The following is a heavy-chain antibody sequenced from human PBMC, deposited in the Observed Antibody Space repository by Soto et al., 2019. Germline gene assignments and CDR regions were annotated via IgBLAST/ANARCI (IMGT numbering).Heavy chain of an antibody. J-gene: IGHJ4*02. CDR3: AKPKYSSSWYCFDY. V-gene: IGHV4-39*01. CDR2: IYYSGTT. D-gene: IGHD6-13*01. Sequence: SETLSLTCTVSGGSISSRSYYWGWIRQPPGKGLEWIGTIYYSGTTYYNLSLKSRLTLSIDTSKNQFSLKLNSVTAADTAVYYCAKPKYSSSWYCFDYWGQGTLVTVSS. CDR1: GGSISSRSYY.